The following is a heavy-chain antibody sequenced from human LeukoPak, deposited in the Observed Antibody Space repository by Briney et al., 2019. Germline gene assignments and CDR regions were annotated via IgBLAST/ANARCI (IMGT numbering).Heavy chain of an antibody. CDR1: GYTFTAYY. CDR2: INPNSGDT. CDR3: ARGPTLGLDI. V-gene: IGHV1-2*02. J-gene: IGHJ3*02. Sequence: ASVKVSCRASGYTFTAYYIHWVRQAPGQGLEWMGWINPNSGDTNLPQRFQGRVTVTRDTSIITAYMELSSLTSDDTGMYYCARGPTLGLDIWGQGTLVTVSS.